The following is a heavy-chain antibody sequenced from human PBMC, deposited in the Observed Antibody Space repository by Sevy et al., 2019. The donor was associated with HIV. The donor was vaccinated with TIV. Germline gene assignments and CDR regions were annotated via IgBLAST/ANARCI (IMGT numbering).Heavy chain of an antibody. J-gene: IGHJ2*01. CDR3: EIGGEGIIPPPVLGLGPWREHWVFDL. Sequence: SETLSLTCAVYVGSFSGYYWTWIRQSPGKGLEWIGEINPSGSTNYNPSFKSRVTISVNTSKNQFSLKLTSVTAADTAVYYLEIGGEGIIPPPVLGLGPWREHWVFDLWGRGTLVTVSS. V-gene: IGHV4-34*01. CDR1: VGSFSGYY. CDR2: INPSGST. D-gene: IGHD3-16*01.